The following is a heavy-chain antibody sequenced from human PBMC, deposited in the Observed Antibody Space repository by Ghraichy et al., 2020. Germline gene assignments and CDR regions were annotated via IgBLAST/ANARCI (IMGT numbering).Heavy chain of an antibody. CDR1: GFTFSSYG. D-gene: IGHD7-27*01. CDR3: ARGCLRFMTYGDDAFDI. Sequence: GGSLRLSCAASGFTFSSYGMHWVRQAPGKGLEWVAVIWYDGSNKYYADSVKGRFTISRDNSKNTLYLQMNSLRAEDTAVYYCARGCLRFMTYGDDAFDIWGQGTMVTVSS. J-gene: IGHJ3*02. V-gene: IGHV3-33*01. CDR2: IWYDGSNK.